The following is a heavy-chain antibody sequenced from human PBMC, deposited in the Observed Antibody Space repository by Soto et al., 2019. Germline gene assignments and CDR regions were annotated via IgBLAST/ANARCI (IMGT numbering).Heavy chain of an antibody. Sequence: QVQLVQSGAEVKKPGASVKVSCKASGYAFSQFYIHWMRQAAGQGLEWMGWINPNSGRTKVAQNFQGWLSTTRDTSIKTVYMELSSLRSDATAVYYCARESGGTTATLDYYYFYMDVWGKGTTVTVSS. D-gene: IGHD4-17*01. CDR2: INPNSGRT. V-gene: IGHV1-2*04. CDR3: ARESGGTTATLDYYYFYMDV. J-gene: IGHJ6*03. CDR1: GYAFSQFY.